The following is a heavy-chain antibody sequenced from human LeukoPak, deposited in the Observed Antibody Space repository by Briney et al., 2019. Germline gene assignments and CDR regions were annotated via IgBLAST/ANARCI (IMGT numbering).Heavy chain of an antibody. Sequence: GESLKISCKGSGYTFTNYWIGWVRQMPGKGLEWMGIIFPADSDTSYSPSFQGQVTISADRSITTAYLQWNGLKAADTAIYYCARQRAWRELGAFDIWGLGTMVTVSS. CDR2: IFPADSDT. CDR3: ARQRAWRELGAFDI. V-gene: IGHV5-51*01. CDR1: GYTFTNYW. J-gene: IGHJ3*02. D-gene: IGHD1-26*01.